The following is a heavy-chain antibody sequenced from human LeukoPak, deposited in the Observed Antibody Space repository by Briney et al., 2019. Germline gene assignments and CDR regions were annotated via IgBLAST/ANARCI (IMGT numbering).Heavy chain of an antibody. Sequence: SDTLSLTCAVYGGSFSGYYWSWMRQPPGKGLEWIGEINHSGSTNYNPSLKSRVTISVDTSKNQFSLKLSSVTAADTAVYYCAVEMATTAGFDYWGQGTLVTVSS. CDR3: AVEMATTAGFDY. V-gene: IGHV4-34*01. D-gene: IGHD5-24*01. CDR1: GGSFSGYY. CDR2: INHSGST. J-gene: IGHJ4*02.